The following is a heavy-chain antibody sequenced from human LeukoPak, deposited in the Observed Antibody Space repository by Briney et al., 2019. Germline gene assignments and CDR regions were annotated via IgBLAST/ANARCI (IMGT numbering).Heavy chain of an antibody. CDR1: GFSVNTNGVG. Sequence: NESGPTLVNPTQTLTLTCTFSGFSVNTNGVGVGWIRQPPGKALEWLALMYWDDDKRYSPSLKTRLTITKDIAKNQVVLIMTNMDPGDTATYYCVRPSNSMVRGVTGYFDLWGRGTLVTVSS. D-gene: IGHD3-10*01. J-gene: IGHJ2*01. V-gene: IGHV2-5*02. CDR2: MYWDDDK. CDR3: VRPSNSMVRGVTGYFDL.